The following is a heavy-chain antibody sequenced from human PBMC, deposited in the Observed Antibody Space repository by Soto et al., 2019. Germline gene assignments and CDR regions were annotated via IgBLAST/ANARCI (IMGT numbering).Heavy chain of an antibody. CDR1: GGAFSGYY. V-gene: IGHV4-34*01. CDR2: IGHSGSA. CDR3: ARGGNCIVSSCPLGSHYGMDV. J-gene: IGHJ6*02. Sequence: QVQLQQWGAGLLKPSETLSLTCAVYGGAFSGYYWTWIRQPPGKGLEWVGEIGHSGSAHYSPYLKSRVIISVDTTHNQFSLRLSSVTAAATAVYYCARGGNCIVSSCPLGSHYGMDVWGQGTTVTVS. D-gene: IGHD2-15*01.